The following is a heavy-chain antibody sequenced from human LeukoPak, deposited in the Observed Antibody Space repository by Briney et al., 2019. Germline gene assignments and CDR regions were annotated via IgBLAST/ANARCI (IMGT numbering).Heavy chain of an antibody. CDR2: INDRGIT. CDR3: ARDPTTVVTVPYYFDD. V-gene: IGHV4-34*01. CDR1: GDSIRSYF. Sequence: SETLSLTCAVSGDSIRSYFWNWIRQPPGKPLEWIGEINDRGITNYNPSLKSRVTISVDTSRNQFSLKLTSVTAADTAVYYCARDPTTVVTVPYYFDDWGQGTLVTVSS. D-gene: IGHD4-23*01. J-gene: IGHJ4*02.